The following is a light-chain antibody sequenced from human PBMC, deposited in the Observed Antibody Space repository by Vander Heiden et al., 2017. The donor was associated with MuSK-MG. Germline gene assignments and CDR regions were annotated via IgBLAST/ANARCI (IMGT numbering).Light chain of an antibody. J-gene: IGKJ1*01. Sequence: DIQMTQSPSTLSASVGDRVTITCQASQSISSWLAWYQQKPVKAPKILIYDASSLESGVPSRFSGSASGTEFTLSMSSLQPDDFATYSCQLDNSSPWTFGQGTKGDIK. CDR2: DAS. CDR1: QSISSW. CDR3: QLDNSSPWT. V-gene: IGKV1-5*01.